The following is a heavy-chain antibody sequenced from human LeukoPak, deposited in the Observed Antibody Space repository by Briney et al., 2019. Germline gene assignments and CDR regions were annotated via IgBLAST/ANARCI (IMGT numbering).Heavy chain of an antibody. J-gene: IGHJ6*02. CDR2: IIPILGIA. CDR3: ATTYCSSTSCYSGYDYYYGMDV. D-gene: IGHD2-2*01. Sequence: SVKVSCKASGGTFSSYAISWVRQAPGQGLEWMGRIIPILGIANYAQKFQGRVTITADKSTSTAYMELSSLRSEDTAVYYCATTYCSSTSCYSGYDYYYGMDVWGQGTTVTVSS. V-gene: IGHV1-69*04. CDR1: GGTFSSYA.